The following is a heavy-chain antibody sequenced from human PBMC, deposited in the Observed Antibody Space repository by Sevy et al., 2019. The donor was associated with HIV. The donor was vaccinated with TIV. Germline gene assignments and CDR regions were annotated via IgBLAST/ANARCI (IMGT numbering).Heavy chain of an antibody. D-gene: IGHD2-8*01. Sequence: GGSLRLSCVASGFTFPIYSVVWVRRAPGKGLEWLTLISYDGNNRYYADSVKGRFTISRDNSNNILYLQMTSLRVEDTALYFCARVAVAYCTNDCYHRFDHWGLGTLVTVSS. CDR1: GFTFPIYS. CDR2: ISYDGNNR. CDR3: ARVAVAYCTNDCYHRFDH. V-gene: IGHV3-30*04. J-gene: IGHJ4*02.